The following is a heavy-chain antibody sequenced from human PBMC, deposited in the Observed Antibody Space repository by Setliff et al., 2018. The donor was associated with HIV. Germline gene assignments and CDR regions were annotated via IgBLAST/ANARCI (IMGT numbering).Heavy chain of an antibody. CDR2: ISAYNGDT. V-gene: IGHV1-18*04. J-gene: IGHJ4*02. CDR3: ARAYYHDSSGYQGLDY. D-gene: IGHD3-22*01. CDR1: GYTFTDNF. Sequence: GASVKVSCKASGYTFTDNFIHWVRQAPGQGLEWMGWISAYNGDTNYAQKFQGRVTMTTDTSTSTAYMELRSLRSDDTAAYYCARAYYHDSSGYQGLDYWGQGTLVTVSS.